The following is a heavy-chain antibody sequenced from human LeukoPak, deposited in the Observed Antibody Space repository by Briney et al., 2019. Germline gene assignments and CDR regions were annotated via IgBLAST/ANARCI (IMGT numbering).Heavy chain of an antibody. D-gene: IGHD3-22*01. CDR2: IYHSGST. CDR1: GYSISSGYY. CDR3: ARAPHFFDTSGSRYYFDY. V-gene: IGHV4-38-2*02. Sequence: SETQSLTCTVSGYSISSGYYWGWIRQPPGKGLEWIGSIYHSGSTYYNPSLKSRVTISVDTSKNQFSLNLSSVTAADTAVYYCARAPHFFDTSGSRYYFDYWGQGALVTVSS. J-gene: IGHJ4*02.